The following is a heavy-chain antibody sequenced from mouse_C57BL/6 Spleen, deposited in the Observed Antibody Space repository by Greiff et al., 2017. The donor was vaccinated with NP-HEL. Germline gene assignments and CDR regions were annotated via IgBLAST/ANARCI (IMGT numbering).Heavy chain of an antibody. Sequence: QVQLQQSGPELVKPGASVKISCKASGYAFSSSWMNWVKQRPGKGLEWIGRIYPGDGDTNYNGKVKGKATLTADKSSSTAYMQLSSLTSEDSEVYCCARRGDYGSFYYAMDYWGQGTSVTVSS. CDR2: IYPGDGDT. CDR1: GYAFSSSW. D-gene: IGHD1-1*01. V-gene: IGHV1-82*01. CDR3: ARRGDYGSFYYAMDY. J-gene: IGHJ4*01.